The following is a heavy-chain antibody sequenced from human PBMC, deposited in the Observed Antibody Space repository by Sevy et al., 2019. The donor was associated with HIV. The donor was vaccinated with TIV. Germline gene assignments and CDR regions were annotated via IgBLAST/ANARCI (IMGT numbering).Heavy chain of an antibody. CDR3: ASESITIFGVVIRGYGMDV. CDR1: GGTFSSYA. D-gene: IGHD3-3*01. V-gene: IGHV1-69*13. CDR2: IIPIFGTA. Sequence: ASVKVSCKASGGTFSSYAISWVRQAPGQGLEWMGGIIPIFGTANYAQKFQGRVTITADESTSTAYMELGSLRSEDTAVYYCASESITIFGVVIRGYGMDVWGQGTTVTVSS. J-gene: IGHJ6*02.